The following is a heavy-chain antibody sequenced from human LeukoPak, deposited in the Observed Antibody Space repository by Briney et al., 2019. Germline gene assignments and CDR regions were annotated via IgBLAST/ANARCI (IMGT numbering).Heavy chain of an antibody. CDR3: AKGGTGTTIRYFDY. D-gene: IGHD1-7*01. CDR1: GFTFYKYG. V-gene: IGHV3-23*05. Sequence: GSLRLSCAASGFTFYKYGMNWVRQAPGKGLEWVSLSDTSGNNGYYADSVQGRFTISRDNSKNSLYLHMNNLRAEDTAVYYCAKGGTGTTIRYFDYWGQGALVTVPS. CDR2: SDTSGNNG. J-gene: IGHJ4*02.